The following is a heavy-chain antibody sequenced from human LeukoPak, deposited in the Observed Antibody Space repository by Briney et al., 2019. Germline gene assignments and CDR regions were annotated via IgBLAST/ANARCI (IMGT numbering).Heavy chain of an antibody. CDR1: GGSISSYY. V-gene: IGHV4-59*08. J-gene: IGHJ4*02. D-gene: IGHD6-19*01. Sequence: SETLSLTCTVSGGSISSYYWSWIRQPPGKGLEWIGYIYYSGSTNYNPSLKSRVNISVDTSKNQFSLKLSSVTAADTAVYYCARARAVAGNEVDYWGQGTLVTVSS. CDR3: ARARAVAGNEVDY. CDR2: IYYSGST.